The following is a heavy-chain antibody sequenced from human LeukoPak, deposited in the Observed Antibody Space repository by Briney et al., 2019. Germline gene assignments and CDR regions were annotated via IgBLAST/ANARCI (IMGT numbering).Heavy chain of an antibody. CDR3: ARDGYYDSSPRGAFDI. CDR2: ISSSSTM. V-gene: IGHV3-48*01. J-gene: IGHJ3*02. D-gene: IGHD3-22*01. Sequence: GGSLRLSCAASGFTFSSCSMNWVRQAPGKGLEWVSYISSSSTMYYADSVKGRFTISRDNSKNTLYLQMNSLRAEDTAVYYCARDGYYDSSPRGAFDIWGQGTMVTVSS. CDR1: GFTFSSCS.